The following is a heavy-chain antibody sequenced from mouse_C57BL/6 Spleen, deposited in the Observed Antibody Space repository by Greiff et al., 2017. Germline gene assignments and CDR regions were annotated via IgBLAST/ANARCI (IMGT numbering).Heavy chain of an antibody. CDR1: GYTFTSYW. V-gene: IGHV1-69*01. CDR3: ARSGYYGSSSEYIDV. CDR2: IDPSDSYT. D-gene: IGHD1-1*01. Sequence: QVQLQQPGAELVMPGASVKLSCKASGYTFTSYWMHWVKQRPGQGLEWIGEIDPSDSYTNYNQKFKGKSTLTVDKSSSTAYMQLSSLTSEDSAVYYCARSGYYGSSSEYIDVWGTGTTVTVSS. J-gene: IGHJ1*03.